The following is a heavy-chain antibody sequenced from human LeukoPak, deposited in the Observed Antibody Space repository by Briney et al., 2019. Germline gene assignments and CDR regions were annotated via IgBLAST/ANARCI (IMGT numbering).Heavy chain of an antibody. J-gene: IGHJ4*02. V-gene: IGHV3-30-3*01. Sequence: GGSLRLSCAASGFTFSSYAMHWVRQAPGKGLEWVAVISYDGSNKYYADSVKGRFTISRDNSKNTLYLQMNSLRAEDTAVYYCANLIVATPSDYWGQGTLVTVSS. CDR1: GFTFSSYA. CDR3: ANLIVATPSDY. CDR2: ISYDGSNK. D-gene: IGHD5-12*01.